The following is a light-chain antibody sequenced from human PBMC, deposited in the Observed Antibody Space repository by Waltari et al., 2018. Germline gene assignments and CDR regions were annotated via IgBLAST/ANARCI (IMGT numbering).Light chain of an antibody. CDR2: DAS. CDR3: QQRSNLLT. Sequence: CGSCKSDHNFRVWDKQKSGKAPMLRIYDASNSAARIPARFSGSGSGTEFTLTITSLEPEDFAIYYCQQRSNLLTFGGGTKVEIK. J-gene: IGKJ4*01. V-gene: IGKV3-11*01. CDR1: KSDHNF.